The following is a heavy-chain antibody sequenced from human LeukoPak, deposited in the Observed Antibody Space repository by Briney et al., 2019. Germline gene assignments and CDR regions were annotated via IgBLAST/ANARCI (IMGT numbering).Heavy chain of an antibody. CDR3: ARQLYGDTSYWYFDL. Sequence: SETLSLTCTVSGGSISNYYWSWVRQPPGNGMEWVGYIYYSGSTNYNPSLKSRVTISIDTYKNQFSLKLSSVTAADTAVYYCARQLYGDTSYWYFDLWGRGTLVTVSS. CDR2: IYYSGST. D-gene: IGHD4-23*01. J-gene: IGHJ2*01. V-gene: IGHV4-59*08. CDR1: GGSISNYY.